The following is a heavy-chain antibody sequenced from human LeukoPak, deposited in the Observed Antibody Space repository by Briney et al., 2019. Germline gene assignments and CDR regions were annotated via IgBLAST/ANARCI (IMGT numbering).Heavy chain of an antibody. Sequence: ASVKVSCKASVYTFTSYGISWVRQAPGQGLEWMGWISTYNDNTNYPQKLQGRVTMTTDTSTRTAYMELTSLRSDDTAVYYCARVDAVVRGVINWSDPWGQGTLVTVSS. CDR2: ISTYNDNT. CDR1: VYTFTSYG. J-gene: IGHJ5*02. V-gene: IGHV1-18*01. D-gene: IGHD3-10*01. CDR3: ARVDAVVRGVINWSDP.